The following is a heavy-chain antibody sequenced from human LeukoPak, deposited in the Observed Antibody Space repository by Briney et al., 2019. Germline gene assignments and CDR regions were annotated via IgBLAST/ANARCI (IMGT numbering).Heavy chain of an antibody. V-gene: IGHV4-59*01. CDR1: GVSINTYY. D-gene: IGHD1-1*01. Sequence: SETLSLTCTVSGVSINTYYWSWIRQPPGEGLEWIGYVYYSGVTNYNPSLKSRVSISLDTSKNQFSLKLNSVTAADTAVYYCASQLGGTTFHWGQGTLVTVSS. J-gene: IGHJ4*02. CDR2: VYYSGVT. CDR3: ASQLGGTTFH.